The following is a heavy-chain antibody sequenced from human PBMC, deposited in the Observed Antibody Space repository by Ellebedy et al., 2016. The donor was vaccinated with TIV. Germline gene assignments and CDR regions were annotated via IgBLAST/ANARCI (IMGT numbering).Heavy chain of an antibody. CDR3: ARRGSSWYSYYFDY. D-gene: IGHD6-13*01. V-gene: IGHV3-48*03. Sequence: PGGSLRLSCAASGFTFSSYEMNWVRQAPGKGLEWVSYISSSGSTIYYADSVKGRFTISRDNAKNSLYLQMNSLRAEDTAVYYCARRGSSWYSYYFDYWGQGTLVTVSS. CDR2: ISSSGSTI. CDR1: GFTFSSYE. J-gene: IGHJ4*02.